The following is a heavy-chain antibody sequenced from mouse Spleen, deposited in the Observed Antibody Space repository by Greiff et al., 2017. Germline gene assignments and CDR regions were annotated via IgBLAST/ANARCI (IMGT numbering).Heavy chain of an antibody. CDR1: GYAFSSYW. CDR3: ARGIYYGSSSFAY. V-gene: IGHV1-80*01. CDR2: IYPGDGDT. D-gene: IGHD1-1*01. Sequence: QVQLQQSGAELVKPGASVKISCKASGYAFSSYWMNWVKQRPGKGLEWIGQIYPGDGDTNYNGKFKGKATLTADKSSSTAYMQLSSLTSEDSAVYFCARGIYYGSSSFAYWGQGTLVTVSA. J-gene: IGHJ3*01.